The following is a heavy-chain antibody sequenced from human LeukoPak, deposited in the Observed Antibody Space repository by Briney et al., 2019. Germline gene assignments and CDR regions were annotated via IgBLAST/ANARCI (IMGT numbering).Heavy chain of an antibody. Sequence: GGSRRLSCAASGLTFSGSGIHWFRQASGKGLECLGRIGRQGDSDATRYAASLKGKFTISRVDSRNTAYLQMNSLKTEDTAVYYCAGDYNFLTGLNYWGQGTLVTVSS. J-gene: IGHJ4*02. CDR3: AGDYNFLTGLNY. CDR2: IGRQGDSDAT. CDR1: GLTFSGSG. D-gene: IGHD3-9*01. V-gene: IGHV3-73*01.